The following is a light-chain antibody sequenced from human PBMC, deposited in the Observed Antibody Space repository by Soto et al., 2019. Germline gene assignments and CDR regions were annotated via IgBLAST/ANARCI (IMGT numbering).Light chain of an antibody. J-gene: IGKJ2*01. Sequence: EIVMTQSPATLSVSPGERATLSCRASQSVSSNLAWYQQKPGQAPRLLIYAASTRATGFPARFSGSGSGTEFTLTISSLQSEDFAVYYCQEYNNWPRTFGQGTKLEI. CDR2: AAS. CDR3: QEYNNWPRT. V-gene: IGKV3-15*01. CDR1: QSVSSN.